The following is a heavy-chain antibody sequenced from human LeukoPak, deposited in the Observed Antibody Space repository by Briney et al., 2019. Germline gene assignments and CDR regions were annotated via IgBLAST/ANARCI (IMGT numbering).Heavy chain of an antibody. CDR2: IKSDGITI. J-gene: IGHJ4*02. CDR1: GFTFSNYM. V-gene: IGHV3-74*01. CDR3: LRDLNWSLDQ. D-gene: IGHD1-20*01. Sequence: GGSLRLSCAVSGFTFSNYMMHWVRQAPGKGLVWVSRIKSDGITITYADSVKGRFTISRDNAKNTLYLQMNSLRAEDTAVYYCLRDLNWSLDQWGQGTLVTVSS.